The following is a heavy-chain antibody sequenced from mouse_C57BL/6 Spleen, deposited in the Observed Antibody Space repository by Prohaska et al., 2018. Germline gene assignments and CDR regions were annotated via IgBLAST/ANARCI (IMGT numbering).Heavy chain of an antibody. Sequence: HGKSLEWIGDINPNNGGTIYNQKFKGKATLTVDKSSSTAYMELRSLTSEDTAVYYCARPYYYGSSYGYFDVWGTGTTVTVSS. D-gene: IGHD1-1*01. CDR3: ARPYYYGSSYGYFDV. J-gene: IGHJ1*03. CDR2: INPNNGGT. V-gene: IGHV1-18*01.